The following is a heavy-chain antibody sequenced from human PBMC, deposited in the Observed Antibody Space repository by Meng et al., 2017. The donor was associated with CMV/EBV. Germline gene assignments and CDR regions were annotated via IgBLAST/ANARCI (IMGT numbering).Heavy chain of an antibody. CDR3: ARDSRITAAGTFDY. J-gene: IGHJ4*02. CDR2: ISSSGSTI. CDR1: GFTFSSYS. Sequence: GESLKISCAASGFTFSSYSMNWVRQAPGKGLEWVSYISSSGSTIYYADSVKGRFTISRDNAKNSLYLQMNSLRAEDTAVYYCARDSRITAAGTFDYWGQGTLVTVSS. D-gene: IGHD6-13*01. V-gene: IGHV3-48*04.